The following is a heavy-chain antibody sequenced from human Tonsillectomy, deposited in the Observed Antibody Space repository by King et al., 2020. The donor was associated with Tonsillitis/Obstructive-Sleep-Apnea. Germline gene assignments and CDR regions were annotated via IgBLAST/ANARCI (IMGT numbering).Heavy chain of an antibody. V-gene: IGHV3-30*18. CDR2: ISYDGSNK. CDR1: GFTFSSYG. D-gene: IGHD6-13*01. CDR3: AKGYSSSWPTKGRYYYYMDV. Sequence: VQLVESGGGVVQPGRSLRLSCAASGFTFSSYGMHWVRQAPGKGLEWVAVISYDGSNKYYADSVKGRFTISRDNSKKTLYLQMNSLRAEDTAVYYCAKGYSSSWPTKGRYYYYMDVWGKGTTVTVSS. J-gene: IGHJ6*03.